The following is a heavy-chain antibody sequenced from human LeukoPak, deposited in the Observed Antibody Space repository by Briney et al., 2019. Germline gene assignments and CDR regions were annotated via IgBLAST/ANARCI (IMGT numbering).Heavy chain of an antibody. CDR1: GFTFSNYG. CDR2: ISSSSSYI. J-gene: IGHJ6*03. D-gene: IGHD3-10*01. Sequence: GGSLRLSCAASGFTFSNYGMNWVRQAPGKGLEWVSSISSSSSYIYYADSVKGRFTISRDNAKNSLYLQMNSLRAEDTAVYYCARDYGSGSYYNPHYYYYYMDVWGKGTTVTVSS. CDR3: ARDYGSGSYYNPHYYYYYMDV. V-gene: IGHV3-21*01.